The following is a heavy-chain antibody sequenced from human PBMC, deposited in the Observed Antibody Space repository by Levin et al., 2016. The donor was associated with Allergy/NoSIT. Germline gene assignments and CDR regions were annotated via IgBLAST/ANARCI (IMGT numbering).Heavy chain of an antibody. J-gene: IGHJ5*01. CDR2: ISGSGDTT. V-gene: IGHV3-23*01. CDR3: APFRTGLIDS. Sequence: GESLKISCAASGFAFNIYTMSWVRQAPGKGLEWVSAISGSGDTTFYADSVKGRFTISRDNSKNTLYLQMNTLGAEDTAVYYCAPFRTGLIDSWGQGTLVTVSS. D-gene: IGHD1-1*01. CDR1: GFAFNIYT.